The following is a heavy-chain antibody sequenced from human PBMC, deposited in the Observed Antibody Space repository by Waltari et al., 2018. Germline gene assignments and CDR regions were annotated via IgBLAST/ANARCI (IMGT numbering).Heavy chain of an antibody. D-gene: IGHD6-13*01. CDR2: ISSSSTI. J-gene: IGHJ4*02. V-gene: IGHV3-48*04. CDR3: ARELGIAGVDY. Sequence: EVQLVESGGGLVQPGGSLRLSCAASGFTFSSYSMNWVRQAPGKGLEWVSYISSSSTIYYADSVKGRFTISRDNAKNSLYLQMNSLRAEDTAVYYCARELGIAGVDYWGQGTLVTVSS. CDR1: GFTFSSYS.